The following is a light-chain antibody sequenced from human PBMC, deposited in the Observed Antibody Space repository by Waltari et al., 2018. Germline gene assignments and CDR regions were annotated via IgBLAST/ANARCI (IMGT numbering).Light chain of an antibody. V-gene: IGLV1-44*01. J-gene: IGLJ3*02. CDR3: EAWDDSLNGYWV. Sequence: QSVLTQPPSASGTPGQRVTISCSGSSSNIGSNTVNWYQQLPGTAPKLLIYSNNQRPSAFPDPCSGSKSGTSASLAISGLQSEDEADYDYEAWDDSLNGYWVFGGGTKLTVL. CDR2: SNN. CDR1: SSNIGSNT.